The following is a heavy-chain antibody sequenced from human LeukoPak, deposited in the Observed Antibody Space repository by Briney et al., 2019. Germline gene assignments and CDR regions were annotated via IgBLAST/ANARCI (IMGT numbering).Heavy chain of an antibody. J-gene: IGHJ4*02. CDR3: AREEGGGSGSFDY. V-gene: IGHV1-2*06. CDR1: GYTLTDYY. D-gene: IGHD6-19*01. CDR2: INPNSGGT. Sequence: ASVKVSCKASGYTLTDYYMHWVRQAPGQGLEWMGRINPNSGGTNYAQKFQGRVTMTRDTSISTAYMELSRLTSDDTAVYYCAREEGGGSGSFDYWGQGTLVTVSS.